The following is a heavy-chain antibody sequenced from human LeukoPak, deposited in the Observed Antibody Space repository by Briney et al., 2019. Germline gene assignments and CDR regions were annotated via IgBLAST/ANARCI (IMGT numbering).Heavy chain of an antibody. Sequence: SETLSLTCAVYGGSFSGYYWNWIRQPPGKGLEWIGEINHSGSTNYNPSLKSRVTISVDTSKNQFSLKLSSVTAADTAVYYCARGRVDSIVVVPAVNHGMDVWGQGTTVTVSS. CDR1: GGSFSGYY. CDR2: INHSGST. D-gene: IGHD2-2*01. CDR3: ARGRVDSIVVVPAVNHGMDV. V-gene: IGHV4-34*01. J-gene: IGHJ6*01.